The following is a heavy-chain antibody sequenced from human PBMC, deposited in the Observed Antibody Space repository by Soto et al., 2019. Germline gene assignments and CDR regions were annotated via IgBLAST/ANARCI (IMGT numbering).Heavy chain of an antibody. V-gene: IGHV5-51*07. CDR1: GYRFTSFW. J-gene: IGHJ3*02. CDR3: ARLSHGYGDYVGAFDI. Sequence: PGEALQISCEGSGYRFTSFWIGWVHQKPGKGLEWMGIIYPGDSDTRYSPSFRGQVTISADKSINTVYLHWSSLKASDTAVYYCARLSHGYGDYVGAFDICGQPIMVTVSS. CDR2: IYPGDSDT. D-gene: IGHD4-17*01.